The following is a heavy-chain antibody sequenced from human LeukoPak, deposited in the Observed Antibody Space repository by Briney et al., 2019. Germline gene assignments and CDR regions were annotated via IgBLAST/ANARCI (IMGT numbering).Heavy chain of an antibody. Sequence: PGGPLRLPCAPSGFILSDRYMHWPRHAPGRAREWIARSGNKGTQYTTVYAASARGRFTISQDDSKSSLYLQMDSLKDEDTPVYYCVSGYNSFDICGQGTMLTVS. V-gene: IGHV3-72*01. J-gene: IGHJ3*02. CDR2: SGNKGTQYTT. CDR3: VSGYNSFDI. D-gene: IGHD5-12*01. CDR1: GFILSDRY.